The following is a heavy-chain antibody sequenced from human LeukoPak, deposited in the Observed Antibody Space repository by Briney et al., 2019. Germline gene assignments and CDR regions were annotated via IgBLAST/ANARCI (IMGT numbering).Heavy chain of an antibody. Sequence: QTGGPLRLSCAASGFTFNSYAMSWVRQAPGKGLEWVSGISGGGDRTFYADSVNGRFTISRDNSKNTLYLQVNSLRAEDTAVYYCANNRGYIYGSLGDFWGQGTLVTVSS. CDR3: ANNRGYIYGSLGDF. V-gene: IGHV3-23*01. CDR2: ISGGGDRT. D-gene: IGHD5-18*01. J-gene: IGHJ4*02. CDR1: GFTFNSYA.